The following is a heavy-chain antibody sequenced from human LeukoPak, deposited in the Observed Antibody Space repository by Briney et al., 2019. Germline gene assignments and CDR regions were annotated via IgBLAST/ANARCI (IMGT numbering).Heavy chain of an antibody. CDR3: ARRGYSYGYRPLDY. CDR1: GGSISSYY. CDR2: INHSGST. J-gene: IGHJ4*02. D-gene: IGHD5-18*01. Sequence: SETLSLTCTVSGGSISSYYWSWIRQPPGKGLEWIGEINHSGSTNYNPSLKSRVTISVDTSKYQFSLKLSSVTAADTAVYYCARRGYSYGYRPLDYWGQGTLVTVSS. V-gene: IGHV4-34*01.